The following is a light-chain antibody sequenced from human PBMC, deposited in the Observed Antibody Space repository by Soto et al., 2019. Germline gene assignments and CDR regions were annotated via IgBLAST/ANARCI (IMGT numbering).Light chain of an antibody. Sequence: EIVLTQSPATLSLSPGERATLFCRASQSVSSYLAWYQQKPGQAPRLLIYDVSNRATGIPARFSGSGSGTDFTLTISSLEPEDYAVYYCQQRSNWPPPMYTFGQGTKLEIK. V-gene: IGKV3-11*01. CDR3: QQRSNWPPPMYT. CDR1: QSVSSY. CDR2: DVS. J-gene: IGKJ2*01.